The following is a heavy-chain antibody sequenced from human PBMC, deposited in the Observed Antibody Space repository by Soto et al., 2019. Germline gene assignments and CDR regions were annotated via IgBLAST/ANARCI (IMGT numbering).Heavy chain of an antibody. CDR1: GGSISSSNW. J-gene: IGHJ6*02. D-gene: IGHD3-22*01. CDR3: ARSPDSSGYYPRRYYYGMDV. V-gene: IGHV4-4*02. CDR2: IYHSGST. Sequence: QVQLQESSPGLVKPSGTLSLTCAVSGGSISSSNWWSWVRQPPGKGLEWIREIYHSGSTNYNPSLKSRVTISVDKSKNQFSLKLSSVTAADTAVYYCARSPDSSGYYPRRYYYGMDVWGQGTTVTVSS.